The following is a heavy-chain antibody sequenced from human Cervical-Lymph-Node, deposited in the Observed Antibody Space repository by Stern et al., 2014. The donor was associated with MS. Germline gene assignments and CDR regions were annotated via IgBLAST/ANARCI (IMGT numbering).Heavy chain of an antibody. J-gene: IGHJ4*02. CDR1: GFTFSSYG. CDR3: ARGGGSWGYFDY. D-gene: IGHD1-26*01. Sequence: VQLVESGGGVVQPWRSLRLSCAASGFTFSSYGMHWVRQAPGKGLEWVAVIWYDGSNKYYADSVKGRFTISRDNSKNPLYLQMNSLRAEDTAVYYCARGGGSWGYFDYWGQGTLVTVSS. V-gene: IGHV3-33*01. CDR2: IWYDGSNK.